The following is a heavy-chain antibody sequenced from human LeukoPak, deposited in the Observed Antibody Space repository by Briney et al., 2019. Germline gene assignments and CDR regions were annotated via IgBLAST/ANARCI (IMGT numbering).Heavy chain of an antibody. J-gene: IGHJ4*02. Sequence: GGSLRLSFQASGFTYTTYAITGFAKAQGKGLDGSSTISGSGANTYYADSVRGRFTISRDNSKNTLYLHMNSLRAEDTAVYYCAKERAGYTNPYYFDYWGQGTLVTVSS. CDR3: AKERAGYTNPYYFDY. CDR2: ISGSGANT. D-gene: IGHD3-16*02. CDR1: GFTYTTYA. V-gene: IGHV3-23*01.